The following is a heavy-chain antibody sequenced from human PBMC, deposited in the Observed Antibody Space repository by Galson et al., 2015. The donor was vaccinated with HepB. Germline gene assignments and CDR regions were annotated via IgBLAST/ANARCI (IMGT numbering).Heavy chain of an antibody. J-gene: IGHJ4*02. CDR1: GFNLSTYA. CDR2: TSANGGGT. D-gene: IGHD6-13*01. V-gene: IGHV3-23*01. CDR3: AKAPRISAAGRF. Sequence: SLRLSCAASGFNLSTYAMSWVRQAPGKGLEWVSVTSANGGGTYYADSVKGRFVISRDNSKNTLYLQMNNLRAEDTAVYYCAKAPRISAAGRFWGQGTLATVSS.